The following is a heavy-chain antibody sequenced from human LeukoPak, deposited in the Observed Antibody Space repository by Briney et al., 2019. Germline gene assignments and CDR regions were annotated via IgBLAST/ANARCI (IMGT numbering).Heavy chain of an antibody. CDR3: ARGAYYYED. D-gene: IGHD3-22*01. V-gene: IGHV3-48*01. CDR2: ISSSSSTI. J-gene: IGHJ4*02. CDR1: GFTFSSHS. Sequence: QPGGSLRLSCAASGFTFSSHSMNWVRQAPGKGLEWVSYISSSSSTIYYADSMKGRFTISRDNAKNSLYLQMNSLRAEDTAVYYCARGAYYYEDWGQGTLVTVSS.